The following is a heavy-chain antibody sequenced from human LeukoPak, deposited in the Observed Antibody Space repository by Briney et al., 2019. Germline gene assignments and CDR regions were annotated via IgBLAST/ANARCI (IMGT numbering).Heavy chain of an antibody. CDR1: GFSFSSYW. CDR2: IKPDGSEK. V-gene: IGHV3-7*01. Sequence: GGSLGLSCAASGFSFSSYWMAWVRQAPGKGLEWVANIKPDGSEKKYGDSVKGRFTISRDNAKNSVYLQMSSLRAEETAVYYCARDRHSSVDYWGQGTLVTVSS. D-gene: IGHD3-22*01. J-gene: IGHJ4*02. CDR3: ARDRHSSVDY.